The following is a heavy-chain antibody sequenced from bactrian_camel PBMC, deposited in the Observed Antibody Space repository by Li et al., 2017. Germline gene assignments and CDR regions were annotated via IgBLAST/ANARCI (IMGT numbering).Heavy chain of an antibody. J-gene: IGHJ4*01. CDR1: GFRVTDYA. V-gene: IGHV3S1*01. CDR2: IDTSAGTT. CDR3: AARPRVRAPWSVTLDPHDYSY. Sequence: QVQLVESGGGLVQPGGPLTLSCAVSGFRVTDYAFNWVRQAPGKGREGVAAIDTSAGTTYYTDTVKGRFTISQDVAKNAVYLQMNGLKPEDTAMYYCAARPRVRAPWSVTLDPHDYSYWGRGTQVTVS. D-gene: IGHD2*01.